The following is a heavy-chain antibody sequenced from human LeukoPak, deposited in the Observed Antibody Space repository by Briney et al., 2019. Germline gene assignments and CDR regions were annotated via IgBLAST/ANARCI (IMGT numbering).Heavy chain of an antibody. CDR1: GFTFDDYA. J-gene: IGHJ4*02. CDR2: ISWNSGSI. Sequence: GGSLRLSCAASGFTFDDYAMHWVRQAPGKGLEWVSGISWNSGSIGYADSVKGRFTISRDNAKNSLYLQMNSLRAEDTAVYYCAREPDYDILTGYYKGCSLGIDYWGQGTLVTVSS. V-gene: IGHV3-9*01. D-gene: IGHD3-9*01. CDR3: AREPDYDILTGYYKGCSLGIDY.